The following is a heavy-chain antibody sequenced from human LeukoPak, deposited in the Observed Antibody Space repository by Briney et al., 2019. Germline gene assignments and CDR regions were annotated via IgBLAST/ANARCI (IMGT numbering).Heavy chain of an antibody. CDR3: ATKQWLVLY. V-gene: IGHV3-23*01. D-gene: IGHD6-19*01. CDR1: GFTFSSYA. J-gene: IGHJ4*02. CDR2: ISGSGGST. Sequence: GGSPRLSXAASGFTFSSYAMSWVCQAPGKGLEWVSAISGSGGSTYYADSVKGRFTISRDNSKNTLYLQMNSLRAEDTAVYYCATKQWLVLYWGQGTLVTVSS.